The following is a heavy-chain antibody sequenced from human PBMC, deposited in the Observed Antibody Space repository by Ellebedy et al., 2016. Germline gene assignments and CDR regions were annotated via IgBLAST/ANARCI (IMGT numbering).Heavy chain of an antibody. J-gene: IGHJ6*02. CDR1: GGSFRGYY. CDR3: ATTSVYSSTWNYYYYGMDV. CDR2: INHRGGT. Sequence: SETLSLXCAVYGGSFRGYYWSWIRQPPGKGLEWIGEINHRGGTNYNPSLKSRVTISVDTSKNHFSLKLSSVTAADTAVYYCATTSVYSSTWNYYYYGMDVWGQGTTVTVSS. V-gene: IGHV4-34*01. D-gene: IGHD6-13*01.